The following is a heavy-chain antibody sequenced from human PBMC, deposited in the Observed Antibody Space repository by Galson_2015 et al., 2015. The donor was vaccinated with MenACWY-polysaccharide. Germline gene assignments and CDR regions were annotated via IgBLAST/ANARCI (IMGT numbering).Heavy chain of an antibody. V-gene: IGHV1-18*01. CDR3: ARDSRFFDSSAYPLDY. D-gene: IGHD3-22*01. CDR1: GYIFTSYG. Sequence: QSGAEVKKPGESLKISCKASGYIFTSYGISWVRQAPGQTFEWMGWITAYDGKTKYAQKFQGRVTLTTDTSTSTAYMELRSLRSDDTAVYYCARDSRFFDSSAYPLDYWGQGTLVTVPS. J-gene: IGHJ4*02. CDR2: ITAYDGKT.